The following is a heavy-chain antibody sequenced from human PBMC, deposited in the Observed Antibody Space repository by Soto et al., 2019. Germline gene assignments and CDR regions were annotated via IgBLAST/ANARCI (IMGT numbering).Heavy chain of an antibody. V-gene: IGHV3-9*01. D-gene: IGHD3-3*01. CDR1: GFTFDDYA. CDR2: ISWNSGSI. CDR3: AKDGLKYYDFWSGPNDAFDI. J-gene: IGHJ3*02. Sequence: LRLSCAASGFTFDDYAMHWVLQAPGKGLEWVSGISWNSGSIGYADSVKGRFTISRDNAKNSLYLQMNSLRAEDTALYYCAKDGLKYYDFWSGPNDAFDIWGQGTMVPVSS.